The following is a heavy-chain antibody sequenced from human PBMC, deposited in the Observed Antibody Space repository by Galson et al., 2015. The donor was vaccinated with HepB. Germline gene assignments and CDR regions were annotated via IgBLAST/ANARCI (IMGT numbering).Heavy chain of an antibody. Sequence: SLRLSCAASGFTFSNYWMHWVRQAPGKGLVWVSRINSDGSRTNYADFVKGRFPISRDNAKNTLYLQMNSLRAEDTAIYYCAREKDNNEAFDIRGQGTMVTV. CDR3: AREKDNNEAFDI. CDR1: GFTFSNYW. V-gene: IGHV3-74*01. J-gene: IGHJ3*02. D-gene: IGHD1-1*01. CDR2: INSDGSRT.